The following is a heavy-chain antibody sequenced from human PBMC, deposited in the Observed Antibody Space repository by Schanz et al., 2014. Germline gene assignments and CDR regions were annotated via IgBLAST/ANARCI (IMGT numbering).Heavy chain of an antibody. V-gene: IGHV3-23*04. D-gene: IGHD3-10*01. CDR3: AKYRGYYRVSGSYRELEY. CDR1: GFTFSSYS. Sequence: EVQLVESGGGLIQPGGSLRLSCTASGFTFSSYSMNWVRQAPGKGLEWVSVIGVDGTTTYYADSVKGRFTISRDNSKNTLYLQMNSLSPEDTAVYYCAKYRGYYRVSGSYRELEYWGQGTLVTVSS. CDR2: IGVDGTTT. J-gene: IGHJ4*02.